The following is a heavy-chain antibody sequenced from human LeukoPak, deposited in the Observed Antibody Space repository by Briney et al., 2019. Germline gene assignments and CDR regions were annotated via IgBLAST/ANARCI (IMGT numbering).Heavy chain of an antibody. V-gene: IGHV4-34*01. D-gene: IGHD6-13*01. CDR2: INHSGST. CDR3: ARVAAAIDY. J-gene: IGHJ4*02. Sequence: PSETLSLTCAVYGGSFSGYYWSWIRQPPGKGLEWIGEINHSGSTNYNPSLKSRVTISVDTSKNQFSLKLSSVTAADTAVYYRARVAAAIDYWGQGTLVTVSS. CDR1: GGSFSGYY.